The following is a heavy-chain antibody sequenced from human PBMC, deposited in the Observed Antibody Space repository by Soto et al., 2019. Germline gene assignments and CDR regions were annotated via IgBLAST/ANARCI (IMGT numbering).Heavy chain of an antibody. V-gene: IGHV1-18*01. J-gene: IGHJ3*02. CDR2: ISAYNGNT. CDR1: GYTFTSYG. Sequence: VASVNVACKACGYTFTSYGISWVRQAPGQGLEWMGWISAYNGNTNYAQKLQGRVTMTTDTSTSTAYMELRSLRSDDTAVYYCARGNYDILTGGDAFDIWGQGTMVTVS. D-gene: IGHD3-9*01. CDR3: ARGNYDILTGGDAFDI.